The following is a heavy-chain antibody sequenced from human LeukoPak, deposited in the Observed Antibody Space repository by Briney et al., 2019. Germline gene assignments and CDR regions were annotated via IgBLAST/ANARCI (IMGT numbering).Heavy chain of an antibody. D-gene: IGHD6-19*01. Sequence: SQTLSLTCAISGDSVSSNSVAWNWIRQSPSRGLEWLGSIYYRSKWFSDYAVSVKSRITINPDTSKNQFSLQLNSLTPDDTAVYCCAVERSSGFPFWGQGTMVTVSS. CDR3: AVERSSGFPF. V-gene: IGHV6-1*01. CDR1: GDSVSSNSVA. J-gene: IGHJ3*01. CDR2: IYYRSKWFS.